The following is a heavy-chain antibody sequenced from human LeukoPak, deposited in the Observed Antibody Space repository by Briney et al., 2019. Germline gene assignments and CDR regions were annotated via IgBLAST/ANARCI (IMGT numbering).Heavy chain of an antibody. V-gene: IGHV1-2*02. CDR2: INPNSGGT. J-gene: IGHJ4*02. CDR1: GYTFTGYY. CDR3: ATGLVVVQLDY. D-gene: IGHD3-22*01. Sequence: ASVKVSCKASGYTFTGYYMHWVRQAPGQGLEWMGWINPNSGGTNYAQKFQGRVTMTEDTSTDTAYMELSSLRSEDTAVYYCATGLVVVQLDYWGQGTLVTVSS.